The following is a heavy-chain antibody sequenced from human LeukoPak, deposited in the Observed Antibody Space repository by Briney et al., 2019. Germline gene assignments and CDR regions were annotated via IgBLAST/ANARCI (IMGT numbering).Heavy chain of an antibody. Sequence: ASVKVSCKASGYTFTGCYMHWVRQAPGQGLEWMGWINPNSGGTNYAQKFQGRVTMTRDTSISTAYMELSRLRSDDTAVYYCARATDSSGWPTIDYWGQGTLVTVSS. J-gene: IGHJ4*02. CDR2: INPNSGGT. D-gene: IGHD6-19*01. CDR3: ARATDSSGWPTIDY. CDR1: GYTFTGCY. V-gene: IGHV1-2*02.